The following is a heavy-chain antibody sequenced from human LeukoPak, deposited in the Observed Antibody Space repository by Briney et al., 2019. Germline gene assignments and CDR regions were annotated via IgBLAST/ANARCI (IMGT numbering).Heavy chain of an antibody. Sequence: ASVKVSCKASGGTFSNYAISWVRQAPGRGLEWMGGIIPIFGTANYAQKFQGRVTITADESTSTAYMELSSLRSEDTAVYYCARGDSAYDLFGHIDYWGQGTLVTVSS. D-gene: IGHD5-12*01. V-gene: IGHV1-69*13. CDR2: IIPIFGTA. CDR1: GGTFSNYA. CDR3: ARGDSAYDLFGHIDY. J-gene: IGHJ4*02.